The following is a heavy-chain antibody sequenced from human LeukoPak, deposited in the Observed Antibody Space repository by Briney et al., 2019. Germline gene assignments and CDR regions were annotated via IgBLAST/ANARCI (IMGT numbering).Heavy chain of an antibody. CDR3: ASVPMVATGYYYMDV. Sequence: SETLSLTCTVSGDSIDTYYWSWIRQPPGKGLEWIGYIYYSGSTNYNPSLKSRVTISVDTSKNQFSLKLSSVTAADTAVYHCASVPMVATGYYYMDVWGKGTTVTISS. V-gene: IGHV4-59*01. CDR1: GDSIDTYY. CDR2: IYYSGST. J-gene: IGHJ6*03. D-gene: IGHD4/OR15-4a*01.